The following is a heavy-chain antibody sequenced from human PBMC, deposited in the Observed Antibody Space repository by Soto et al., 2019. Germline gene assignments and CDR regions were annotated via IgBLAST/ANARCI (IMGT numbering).Heavy chain of an antibody. V-gene: IGHV4-34*01. CDR3: ARVRARFSRSAFDV. D-gene: IGHD3-10*01. CDR2: IDYSGSS. CDR1: GGSFTTYY. J-gene: IGHJ3*01. Sequence: QLQLQQWGAGLLKPSETLSLTCAVYGGSFTTYYCSWIRQAPGKGLEWIGEIDYSGSSNYNPSLKSRVTISVDKSKNQFSLKLTSMTAADTAVYYCARVRARFSRSAFDVWGQGTMVAVSS.